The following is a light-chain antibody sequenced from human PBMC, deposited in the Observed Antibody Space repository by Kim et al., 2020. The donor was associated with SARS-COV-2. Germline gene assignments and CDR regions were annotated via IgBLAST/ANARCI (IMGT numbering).Light chain of an antibody. CDR1: SSNIGSNT. Sequence: QSVLTQPPTASGTPGQRVTISCSGSSSNIGSNTVNWYQQLPGMAPKLLIFSDDKRPSGVPDRFSGSKSGTSASLAISGLQSDDEADYHCAAWDDSLNGYVFGTGTEVTVL. V-gene: IGLV1-44*01. CDR2: SDD. CDR3: AAWDDSLNGYV. J-gene: IGLJ1*01.